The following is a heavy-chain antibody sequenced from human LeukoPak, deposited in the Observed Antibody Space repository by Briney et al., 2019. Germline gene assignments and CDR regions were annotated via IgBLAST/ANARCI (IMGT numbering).Heavy chain of an antibody. D-gene: IGHD6-19*01. J-gene: IGHJ4*02. V-gene: IGHV3-23*05. CDR2: IDKTTYPT. Sequence: PPGGSLRLSCAASEFIFSDYAMGWVRQAPGKGLEWVSTIDKTTYPTFHADSVKGRFTISRDNSKNTLYLQMNSLRTEDTAVYFCAKFEGATIPGWFNDYWGQGILVTVSS. CDR1: EFIFSDYA. CDR3: AKFEGATIPGWFNDY.